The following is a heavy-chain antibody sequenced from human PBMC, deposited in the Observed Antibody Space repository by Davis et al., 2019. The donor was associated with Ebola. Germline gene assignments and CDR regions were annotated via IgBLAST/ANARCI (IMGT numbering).Heavy chain of an antibody. D-gene: IGHD6-6*01. J-gene: IGHJ4*02. V-gene: IGHV3-30-3*01. Sequence: GGSLRLSCAASGFTFTNYAMHWVRQAPGKGLDCVAVISFDGSIRFHADSVKGRFTISRDNAKNSLYLQMNSLRAEDTAVYYCARVSSSGDFDYWGQGTLVTVSS. CDR1: GFTFTNYA. CDR2: ISFDGSIR. CDR3: ARVSSSGDFDY.